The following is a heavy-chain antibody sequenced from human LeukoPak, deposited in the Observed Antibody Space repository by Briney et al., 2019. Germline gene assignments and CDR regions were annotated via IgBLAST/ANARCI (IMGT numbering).Heavy chain of an antibody. Sequence: ASVKVSCKASGYTFTGYYMHWVRQAPGQGLEWMGRINPNSGGTNYAQKFQGRVTMTRDTSISTAYMELSRLRSDDTAVYHCARVRWGSYSFDYWGQGTLVTVSS. CDR1: GYTFTGYY. V-gene: IGHV1-2*06. D-gene: IGHD3-16*01. J-gene: IGHJ4*02. CDR3: ARVRWGSYSFDY. CDR2: INPNSGGT.